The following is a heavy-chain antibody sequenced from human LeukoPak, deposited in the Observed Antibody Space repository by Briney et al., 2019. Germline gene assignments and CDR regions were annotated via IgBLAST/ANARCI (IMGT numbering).Heavy chain of an antibody. Sequence: ASVKVSCKVSGYTLTELSMHWVRQAPGKGLEWMGGIIPIFGTANYAQKFQGRVTITADESTSTAYMELRSLRSDDTAVYYCAREGVTIFGVALYGMDVWGQGTTVTVSS. CDR3: AREGVTIFGVALYGMDV. J-gene: IGHJ6*02. CDR2: IIPIFGTA. V-gene: IGHV1-69*13. D-gene: IGHD3-3*01. CDR1: GYTLTELS.